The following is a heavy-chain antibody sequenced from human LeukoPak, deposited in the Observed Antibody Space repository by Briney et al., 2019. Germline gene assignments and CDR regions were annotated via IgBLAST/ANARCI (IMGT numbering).Heavy chain of an antibody. Sequence: SGGSLRLSCAASGFTVSNNYMTWVRQAPGKGLEWVSVIYPAGNTYYADSVKGRFTISRDNSKNTLYLQMNSLRVEDTAVYYCAKDSGDAMIVVASDYWGQGTLVTVSS. D-gene: IGHD3-22*01. CDR2: IYPAGNT. CDR1: GFTVSNNY. V-gene: IGHV3-53*01. J-gene: IGHJ4*02. CDR3: AKDSGDAMIVVASDY.